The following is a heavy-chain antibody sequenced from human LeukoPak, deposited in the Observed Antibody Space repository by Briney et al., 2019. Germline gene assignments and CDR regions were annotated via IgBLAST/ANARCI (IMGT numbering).Heavy chain of an antibody. CDR1: GGTFSSYA. J-gene: IGHJ3*02. Sequence: ASVKVSCKASGGTFSSYAISWVRQAPGQGLEWMGWINPNSGGTNYAQKFQGRVTMTRDTSISTAYMELSRLRSDDTAVYYCARDLGIAAAGTPYQIWGQGTMVTVSS. V-gene: IGHV1-2*02. CDR3: ARDLGIAAAGTPYQI. D-gene: IGHD6-13*01. CDR2: INPNSGGT.